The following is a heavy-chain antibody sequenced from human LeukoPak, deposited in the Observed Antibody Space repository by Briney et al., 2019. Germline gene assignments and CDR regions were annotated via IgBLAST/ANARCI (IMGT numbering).Heavy chain of an antibody. V-gene: IGHV4-59*01. CDR2: IYYSGST. Sequence: SGTLSLTCTVSGGSISSYYWSWIRQPPGKGLEWIGYIYYSGSTNYNPSLKSRVTISVDTSKNQFSLKLSSVTAADTAVYYCARSLYYDFWSGYYFDYWGQGTLVTVSS. D-gene: IGHD3-3*01. J-gene: IGHJ4*02. CDR1: GGSISSYY. CDR3: ARSLYYDFWSGYYFDY.